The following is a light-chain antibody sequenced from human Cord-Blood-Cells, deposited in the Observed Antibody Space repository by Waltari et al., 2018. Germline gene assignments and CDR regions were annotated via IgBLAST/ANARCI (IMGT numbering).Light chain of an antibody. CDR2: DAS. V-gene: IGKV3-11*01. J-gene: IGKJ2*01. CDR3: QQRSNWPPYT. Sequence: ELVLTPSPATLSLSPGERATLPCRASQSVSSYLAWYQQKTGQAPRLLIYDASNRATGIPARFSGSGSGTDFTLTISSLEPEDFAVYYCQQRSNWPPYTFGQGTKLEIK. CDR1: QSVSSY.